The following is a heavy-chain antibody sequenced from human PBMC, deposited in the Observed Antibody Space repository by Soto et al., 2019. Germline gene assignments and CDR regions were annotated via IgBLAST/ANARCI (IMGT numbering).Heavy chain of an antibody. Sequence: GESLKISCKGSGYSFTSYWIGWVRQRPGKGLEWMGIIYPGDSDTRYSPSFQGQVTISADKSISTAYLQWSSLKASDTAMYYCARSADYYDSSGLTSYYFDYWGQGTLVTVSS. CDR2: IYPGDSDT. V-gene: IGHV5-51*01. CDR1: GYSFTSYW. J-gene: IGHJ4*02. D-gene: IGHD3-22*01. CDR3: ARSADYYDSSGLTSYYFDY.